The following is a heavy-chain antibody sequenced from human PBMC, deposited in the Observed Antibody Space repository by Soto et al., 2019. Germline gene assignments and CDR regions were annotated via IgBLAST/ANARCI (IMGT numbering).Heavy chain of an antibody. CDR1: GFTFSGDW. D-gene: IGHD2-2*01. CDR2: INMDGSST. J-gene: IGHJ4*02. CDR3: ARGPRGLYHHDY. V-gene: IGHV3-74*01. Sequence: EVQLVESGGGLVQPGGSLRLSCAASGFTFSGDWMHWVRQAAGKGLVWVSRINMDGSSTNYADSVKGRFTISRDNAKNTLYLQKNSLRVDDTAVYYCARGPRGLYHHDYWGQGALVTVSS.